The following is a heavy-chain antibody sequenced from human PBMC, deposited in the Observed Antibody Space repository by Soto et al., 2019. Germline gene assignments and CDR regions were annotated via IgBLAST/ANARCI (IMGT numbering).Heavy chain of an antibody. Sequence: TGGSLRLSCVASGFTFSSYGMHWVRQAPGKGLEWVAVIPNTENKKYYADSVEGRFTISRDNSQNTLFLQMDSLMSEDTAVYYCARTAGGKVRGALDIWGQGTMVTVSS. V-gene: IGHV3-30-3*01. J-gene: IGHJ3*02. CDR1: GFTFSSYG. CDR2: IPNTENKK. D-gene: IGHD6-13*01. CDR3: ARTAGGKVRGALDI.